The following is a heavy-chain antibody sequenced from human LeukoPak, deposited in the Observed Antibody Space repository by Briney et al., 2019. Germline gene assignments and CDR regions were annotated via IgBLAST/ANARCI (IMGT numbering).Heavy chain of an antibody. J-gene: IGHJ3*02. CDR3: ARAIVVVVASHDAFDI. Sequence: ASVKVSCKASGGTFNSYAISWVRQAPGQGLEWMGGIIPIFGTANYAQKFQDRVTITADEPTSTAYMELSSLRSEDTAVYYCARAIVVVVASHDAFDIWGQGTMVTVSS. D-gene: IGHD2-15*01. CDR2: IIPIFGTA. V-gene: IGHV1-69*13. CDR1: GGTFNSYA.